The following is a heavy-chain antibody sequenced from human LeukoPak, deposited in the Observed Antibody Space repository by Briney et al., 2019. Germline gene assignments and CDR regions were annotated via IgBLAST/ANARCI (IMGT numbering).Heavy chain of an antibody. D-gene: IGHD6-19*01. Sequence: PGGTLRLSCVASGFTFSSHGMNWVRQAPGKGLEWVSGIIPSGHTTYYADSVRGRFTISRDNSRNTVYLQMNSLRAEDTAVYYCAKRPSLRAPIAVAATGDYWGQGTLVTVSS. CDR1: GFTFSSHG. CDR3: AKRPSLRAPIAVAATGDY. J-gene: IGHJ4*02. V-gene: IGHV3-23*01. CDR2: IIPSGHTT.